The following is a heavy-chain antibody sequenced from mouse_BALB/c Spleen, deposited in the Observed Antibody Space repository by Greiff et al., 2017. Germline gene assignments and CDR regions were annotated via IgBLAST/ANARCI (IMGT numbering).Heavy chain of an antibody. D-gene: IGHD2-2*01. Sequence: VQLQQSGAELVKPGASVKLSCTASGFNIKDTYMHWVKQRPEQGLEWIGRIDPANGNTKYDPKFQGKATITADTSSNTAYLQLSSLTSEDTAVYYCVPYGYDGYYAMDYWGQGTSVTVSS. J-gene: IGHJ4*01. CDR3: VPYGYDGYYAMDY. CDR2: IDPANGNT. V-gene: IGHV14-3*02. CDR1: GFNIKDTY.